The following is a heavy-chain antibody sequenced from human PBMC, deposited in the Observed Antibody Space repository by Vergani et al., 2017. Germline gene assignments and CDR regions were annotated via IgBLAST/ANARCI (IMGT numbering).Heavy chain of an antibody. V-gene: IGHV3-21*01. J-gene: IGHJ4*02. CDR1: GFTFSSYS. CDR2: ISSSSSYI. CDR3: ARDPSRITMIVVVIKEFDY. Sequence: EVQLVESGGGLVKPGGSLRLSCAASGFTFSSYSMNWVRQAPGKGLEWVSSISSSSSYINYADSVKGRLTISRDNGKNSLYLQMNSLRTQDTAVYYCARDPSRITMIVVVIKEFDYWGQGTLVTVSS. D-gene: IGHD3-22*01.